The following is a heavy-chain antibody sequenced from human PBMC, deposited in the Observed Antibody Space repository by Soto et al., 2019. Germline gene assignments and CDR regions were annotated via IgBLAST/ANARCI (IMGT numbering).Heavy chain of an antibody. J-gene: IGHJ4*02. V-gene: IGHV4-39*06. CDR3: AASYGNAWYTY. Sequence: PSETLSLTCTVSGGSISSSSYYWGWIRQSPGKGLEWIGSIYYTGISYYNPSLKSRLTISVDTAKNQFTLQLTSVTAADTVVYYCAASYGNAWYTYWGQGTQVTVSS. D-gene: IGHD6-13*01. CDR2: IYYTGIS. CDR1: GGSISSSSYY.